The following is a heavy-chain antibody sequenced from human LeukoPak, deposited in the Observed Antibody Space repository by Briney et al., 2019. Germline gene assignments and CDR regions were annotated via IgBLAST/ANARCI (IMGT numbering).Heavy chain of an antibody. V-gene: IGHV5-51*02. Sequence: PGESLKISFKGLGXDFSTYWNAWVRQRPGKGLEWMGITHPGGSETRYDPSFQGQVTISADRSTSTAYLQWSSLRASDTAMYYCARASRDGYNQNFDHWGQGTLVTVSS. J-gene: IGHJ4*02. CDR3: ARASRDGYNQNFDH. CDR2: THPGGSET. D-gene: IGHD5-24*01. CDR1: GXDFSTYW.